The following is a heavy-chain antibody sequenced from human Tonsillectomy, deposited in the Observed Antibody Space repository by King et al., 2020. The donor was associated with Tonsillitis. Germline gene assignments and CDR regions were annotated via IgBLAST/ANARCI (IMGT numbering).Heavy chain of an antibody. V-gene: IGHV4-59*01. CDR1: GGSISSYY. CDR3: ARDGKQWPPPVGCFDP. CDR2: IYYSGST. D-gene: IGHD6-19*01. Sequence: VQLQESGPGLVKPSETLSLTCTVSGGSISSYYWSWIRQPPGKGLEWIGYIYYSGSTNYNPSLKSRVTISVDTSKNQFSLKLSSVTAADTAVYYCARDGKQWPPPVGCFDPWGQGTLVTVSS. J-gene: IGHJ5*02.